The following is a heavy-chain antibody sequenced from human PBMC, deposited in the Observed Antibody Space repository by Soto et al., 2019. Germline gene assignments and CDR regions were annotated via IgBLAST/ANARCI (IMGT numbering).Heavy chain of an antibody. CDR2: IIPIFGTA. Sequence: QVQLVQSGAEVKKPGASVKVSCKASGGTFSSYAISWVRQAPGQGLEWMGGIIPIFGTANYAPKFQGRVTITAEESTSTAYMERSSLRSEDTAVYSCAREVRELWFGELVQNDVFDIWCQVTMVTVSS. CDR1: GGTFSSYA. D-gene: IGHD3-10*01. V-gene: IGHV1-69*01. CDR3: AREVRELWFGELVQNDVFDI. J-gene: IGHJ3*02.